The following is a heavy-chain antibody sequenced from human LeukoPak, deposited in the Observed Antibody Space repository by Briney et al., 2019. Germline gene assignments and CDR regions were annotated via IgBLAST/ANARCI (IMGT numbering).Heavy chain of an antibody. J-gene: IGHJ4*02. Sequence: SETLSLTCTVSGGSISSGGYYWSWIRQHPGKGLEWIGYIYYSGSTYYNPSLKSRVTISVDTSKNQFSLKLSSVTAADTAVYYCARADTAMVPFDYWGQGTLVTVSS. V-gene: IGHV4-31*03. CDR3: ARADTAMVPFDY. D-gene: IGHD5-18*01. CDR1: GGSISSGGYY. CDR2: IYYSGST.